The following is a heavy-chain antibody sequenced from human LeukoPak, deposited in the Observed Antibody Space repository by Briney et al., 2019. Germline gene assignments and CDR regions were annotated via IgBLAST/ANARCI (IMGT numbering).Heavy chain of an antibody. V-gene: IGHV5-51*01. CDR2: IFPGDSDT. Sequence: GESLKISCKGSGYTFTTYWIGWVRQMPGKGLEWMGIIFPGDSDTAYSPSFQGHVTISADKSSSTAFLQWSSLKASDTAMYYCARPLKLRYFDWLFTPPDYWGQGTLVTVSS. J-gene: IGHJ4*02. CDR3: ARPLKLRYFDWLFTPPDY. CDR1: GYTFTTYW. D-gene: IGHD3-9*01.